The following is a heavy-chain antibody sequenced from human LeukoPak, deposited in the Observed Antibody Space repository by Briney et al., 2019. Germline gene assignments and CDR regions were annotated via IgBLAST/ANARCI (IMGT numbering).Heavy chain of an antibody. Sequence: PGRSLRLSCAASGFTFSNYGMHWVRQAPGKGLEWVAVISYDGSNKYYADSVKGRFTISRDNSKNTLYLQMNSLRAEDTAVYYCAKEGGSYCVDYWGQGTLVTVSS. D-gene: IGHD1-26*01. V-gene: IGHV3-30*18. CDR2: ISYDGSNK. CDR1: GFTFSNYG. CDR3: AKEGGSYCVDY. J-gene: IGHJ4*02.